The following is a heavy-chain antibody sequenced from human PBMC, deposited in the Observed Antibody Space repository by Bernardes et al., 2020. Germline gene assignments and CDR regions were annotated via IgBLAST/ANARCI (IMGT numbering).Heavy chain of an antibody. J-gene: IGHJ3*02. CDR3: ARDPARYSYGPTRKDAFDI. CDR2: ISSSSSYI. D-gene: IGHD5-18*01. V-gene: IGHV3-21*01. CDR1: GFTFSSYS. Sequence: GGSLRLSCAASGFTFSSYSMNWVRQAPGKGLEWVSSISSSSSYIYYADSVKGRFTISRDNAKNSLYLQMNSLRAEDTAVYYCARDPARYSYGPTRKDAFDIWGQGTMVTVSS.